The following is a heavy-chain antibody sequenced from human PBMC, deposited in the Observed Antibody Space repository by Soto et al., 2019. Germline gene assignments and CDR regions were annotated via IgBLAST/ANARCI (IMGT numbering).Heavy chain of an antibody. CDR3: ASPGLEDKFSSERWELLHFDY. CDR1: GGSISSSSYY. J-gene: IGHJ4*02. V-gene: IGHV4-39*01. CDR2: IYYSGST. D-gene: IGHD1-26*01. Sequence: QLQLQESGPGLVKPSETLSLTCTVSGGSISSSSYYWGWIRQPPGKGLEWIGSIYYSGSTYYNPSLKSRVTISVDTSKNPFSLKLSSVTAADTAVYYCASPGLEDKFSSERWELLHFDYWGQGTLVTVSS.